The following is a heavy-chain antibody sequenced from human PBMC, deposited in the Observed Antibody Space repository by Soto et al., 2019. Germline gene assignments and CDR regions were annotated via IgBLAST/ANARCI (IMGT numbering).Heavy chain of an antibody. D-gene: IGHD6-6*01. CDR3: ARRRSIAARPGDWFDP. J-gene: IGHJ5*02. CDR1: GYSFTSYW. CDR2: IYPGDSDT. V-gene: IGHV5-51*01. Sequence: GESLKISCKGPGYSFTSYWIGWVRQMPGKGLEWMGIIYPGDSDTSYSPSFQGQVTISADKSISTAYLPWSSLKASDIAMYYCARRRSIAARPGDWFDPWGQGTLVTVSS.